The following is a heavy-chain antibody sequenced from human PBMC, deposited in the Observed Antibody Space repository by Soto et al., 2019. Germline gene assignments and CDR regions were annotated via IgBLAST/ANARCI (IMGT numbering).Heavy chain of an antibody. V-gene: IGHV1-46*01. D-gene: IGHD3-10*01. CDR3: ARDLYYYGSGSYYNPTYLSVRRGGYYGMDV. CDR2: INPSGGST. Sequence: ASVKVSCKASGYTFTSYYMHWVRQAPGQGLEWMGIINPSGGSTSYAQKFQGRVTMTRDTSTSTVYMELSSLRSEDTAVYYCARDLYYYGSGSYYNPTYLSVRRGGYYGMDVWGQGTTVTSP. CDR1: GYTFTSYY. J-gene: IGHJ6*02.